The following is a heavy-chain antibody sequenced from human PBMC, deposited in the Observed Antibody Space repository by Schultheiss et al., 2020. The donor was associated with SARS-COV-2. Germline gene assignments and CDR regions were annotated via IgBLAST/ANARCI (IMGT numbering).Heavy chain of an antibody. Sequence: SETLSLTCAVSGGSISSGGYSWSWIRQPPGKGLEWIGYIYYSGSTYYNPSLKSRVTISVDTSKNQFSLKLSSVTAADTAVYYCARAMGELWLGYYYYYYGMDVWGQGTTVTVSS. CDR1: GGSISSGGYS. V-gene: IGHV4-30-4*07. D-gene: IGHD5-18*01. J-gene: IGHJ6*02. CDR3: ARAMGELWLGYYYYYYGMDV. CDR2: IYYSGST.